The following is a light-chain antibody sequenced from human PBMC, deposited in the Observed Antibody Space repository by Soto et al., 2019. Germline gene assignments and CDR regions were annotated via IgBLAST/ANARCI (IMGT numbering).Light chain of an antibody. Sequence: VLTQPPSVSGAPGQRVTISCTGSSSNIGAGYDVHWYQQLPGTAPKLLIYGNSNQPSGVPDRFSGSKSGTSASLAITGLQAEDEADYYCQSYDSSLSGVVFGGGTQLTVL. CDR1: SSNIGAGYD. V-gene: IGLV1-40*01. CDR3: QSYDSSLSGVV. CDR2: GNS. J-gene: IGLJ2*01.